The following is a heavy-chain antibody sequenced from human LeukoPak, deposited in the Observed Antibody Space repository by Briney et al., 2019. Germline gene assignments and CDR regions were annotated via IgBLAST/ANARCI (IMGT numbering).Heavy chain of an antibody. CDR1: GGSISSGGYY. Sequence: PSQTLSLTCTVSGGSISSGGYYWSWIRQHPGKGLEWIGYIYYSGSTYYNPSLKSRVTMSVDTSKNQFSLKLSSVTAADTAVYYCARTSLGYYGMDFWGQGTTVTVSS. V-gene: IGHV4-31*03. CDR2: IYYSGST. J-gene: IGHJ6*02. D-gene: IGHD7-27*01. CDR3: ARTSLGYYGMDF.